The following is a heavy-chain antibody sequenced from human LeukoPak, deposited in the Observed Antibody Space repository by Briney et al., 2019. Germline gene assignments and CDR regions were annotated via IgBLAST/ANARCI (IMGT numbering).Heavy chain of an antibody. CDR3: ARGVVPAAIYWFDP. D-gene: IGHD2-2*02. J-gene: IGHJ5*02. V-gene: IGHV3-23*01. CDR2: ISGSAVIS. CDR1: GLSFSTFG. Sequence: PGGSLRLSCAASGLSFSTFGMTWVRQAPGKGLEWVSAISGSAVISFYADSVKGRFTISRDNAKNTLYLQMNSLRAEDTAVYYCARGVVPAAIYWFDPWGQGTLVTVSS.